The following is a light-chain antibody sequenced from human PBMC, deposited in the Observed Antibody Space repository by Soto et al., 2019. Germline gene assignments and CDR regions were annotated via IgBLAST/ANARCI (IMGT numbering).Light chain of an antibody. Sequence: DIQMTQSPSSLSASVGDRVTISCRASQSIRTYLHWYQQKPGKAPKLLIYAASSLESGVPSRFSGSGFGTDFSLTISSLQAEDFATYYCQQCYSNPRAFGPGTKVDI. J-gene: IGKJ3*01. V-gene: IGKV1-39*01. CDR2: AAS. CDR3: QQCYSNPRA. CDR1: QSIRTY.